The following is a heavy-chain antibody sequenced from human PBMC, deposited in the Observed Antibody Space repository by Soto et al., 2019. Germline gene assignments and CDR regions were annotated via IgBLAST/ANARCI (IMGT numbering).Heavy chain of an antibody. CDR3: ARDTAMARDRVYYYYGMDV. J-gene: IGHJ6*02. CDR1: GGSISSGDYY. V-gene: IGHV4-30-4*01. CDR2: IYYSGST. Sequence: KSSETLSLTCTVSGGSISSGDYYWSWIRQPPGKGLEWIGYIYYSGSTYYNPSLKSRVTISVDTSKNQFSLKLSSVTAADTAVYYCARDTAMARDRVYYYYGMDVWGQGTTVTVSS. D-gene: IGHD5-18*01.